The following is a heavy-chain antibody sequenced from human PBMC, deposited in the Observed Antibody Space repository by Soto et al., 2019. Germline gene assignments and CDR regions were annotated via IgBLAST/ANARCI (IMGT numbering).Heavy chain of an antibody. J-gene: IGHJ4*02. CDR2: ISGSGGST. CDR1: GFTFSSYA. V-gene: IGHV3-23*01. Sequence: EVQLLESGGGLVQPGGSLRLSCAASGFTFSSYAMSWVRQAPGKGLEWVSAISGSGGSTYYADSVKGRFTISRDNSKNTLYLQMNSLRAEDTAVYYCAKANYDILTGYPFRSYYIDYWGQGTLVTVSS. CDR3: AKANYDILTGYPFRSYYIDY. D-gene: IGHD3-9*01.